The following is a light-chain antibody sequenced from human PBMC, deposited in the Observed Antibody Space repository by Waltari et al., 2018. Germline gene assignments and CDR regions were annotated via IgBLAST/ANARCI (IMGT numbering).Light chain of an antibody. CDR2: DAS. Sequence: EIVLTQSPGTLSLSPGERATLSCRASQIVSSNYLAGYQQKPGQALRLLIYDASSWATGIPDRFSGSGSGTDFTLTISRLEPEDFAVYYCQQYGSSPYTFGQGTKLEIK. J-gene: IGKJ2*01. V-gene: IGKV3-20*01. CDR3: QQYGSSPYT. CDR1: QIVSSNY.